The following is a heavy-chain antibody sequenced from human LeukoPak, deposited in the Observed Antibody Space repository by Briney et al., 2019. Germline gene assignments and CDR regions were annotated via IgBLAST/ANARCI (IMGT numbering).Heavy chain of an antibody. J-gene: IGHJ4*02. D-gene: IGHD3-22*01. CDR3: AREDSSGYLGY. CDR1: VGSVSSNIYY. V-gene: IGHV4-61*01. CDR2: IYYSGST. Sequence: PSETLSLTCTVSVGSVSSNIYYWNWIRQPPGKGLEWIGYIYYSGSTNYNPSLKIRVTISVDTSKNQFSLKLTSLTAADTAVYYCAREDSSGYLGYWGQGTLVTVSS.